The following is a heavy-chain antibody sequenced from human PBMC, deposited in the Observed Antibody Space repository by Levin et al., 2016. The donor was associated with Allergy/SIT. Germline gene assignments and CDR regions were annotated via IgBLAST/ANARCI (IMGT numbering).Heavy chain of an antibody. J-gene: IGHJ6*02. D-gene: IGHD6-13*01. CDR2: INAGNGNT. CDR3: ARVDSGSSPYYYYYYGMDV. V-gene: IGHV1-3*01. Sequence: ASVKVSCKASGYTFTSYAMHWVRQAPGQRLEWMGWINAGNGNTKYSQKFQGRVTITRDTSASTAYMELSSLRSEDTAVYYCARVDSGSSPYYYYYYGMDVWGQGTTVTVSS. CDR1: GYTFTSYA.